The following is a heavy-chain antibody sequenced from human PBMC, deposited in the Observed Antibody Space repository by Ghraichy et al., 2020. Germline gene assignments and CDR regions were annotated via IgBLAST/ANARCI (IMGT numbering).Heavy chain of an antibody. CDR1: GGSISSSSYY. CDR2: IYYSGST. D-gene: IGHD2-21*01. CDR3: ARDVLLGGGEMTEFDI. V-gene: IGHV4-39*07. Sequence: SQTLSLTCTVSGGSISSSSYYWGWIRQPPGKGLEWIGSIYYSGSTYYNPSLKSRVTISVDTSKNQFSLKLSSVTAADTAVYYCARDVLLGGGEMTEFDIWGQGTMVTVSS. J-gene: IGHJ3*02.